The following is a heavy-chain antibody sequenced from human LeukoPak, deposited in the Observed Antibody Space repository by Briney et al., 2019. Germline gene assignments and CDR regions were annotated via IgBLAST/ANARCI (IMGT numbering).Heavy chain of an antibody. Sequence: NPSETLSLTCTVSGGSIRSYYWSWIRQPAGKGLEWIGRIYTSGSTNYNPSLKSRVTMSVDTSKNQFSLKLSSVTAADTAVYYCARLSTVTTSFDYWGQGTLVTVSS. CDR3: ARLSTVTTSFDY. V-gene: IGHV4-4*07. J-gene: IGHJ4*02. D-gene: IGHD4-17*01. CDR2: IYTSGST. CDR1: GGSIRSYY.